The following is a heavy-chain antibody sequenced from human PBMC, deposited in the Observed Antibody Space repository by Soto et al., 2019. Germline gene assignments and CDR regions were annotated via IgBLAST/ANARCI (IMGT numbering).Heavy chain of an antibody. CDR2: ISDSGAGI. J-gene: IGHJ5*02. CDR1: GFTFRNYA. Sequence: EVQLLESGGGLVQPGGSLRLSCTASGFTFRNYAMIWVRQAPGKGLQWVSGISDSGAGIFHADSVRGRFTISRDNSKNTLYLQMNSLRAEDTALYYCAKCGNYDMLTGQGGFDHWGPGALVTVSS. D-gene: IGHD3-9*01. CDR3: AKCGNYDMLTGQGGFDH. V-gene: IGHV3-23*01.